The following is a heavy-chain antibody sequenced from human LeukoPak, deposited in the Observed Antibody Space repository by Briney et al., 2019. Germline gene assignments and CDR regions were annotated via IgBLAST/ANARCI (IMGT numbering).Heavy chain of an antibody. Sequence: GGSLSLSCAASGFTFSNAWMSWVRQAPGKGLEWVGRIKSKTDGGTTDYAAPVKGRFTISRDDSKNTLYLQMNSLKTEDTAVYYCTPGLVGATTDYWGQGTLVTVSS. D-gene: IGHD1-26*01. V-gene: IGHV3-15*01. CDR1: GFTFSNAW. CDR2: IKSKTDGGTT. J-gene: IGHJ4*02. CDR3: TPGLVGATTDY.